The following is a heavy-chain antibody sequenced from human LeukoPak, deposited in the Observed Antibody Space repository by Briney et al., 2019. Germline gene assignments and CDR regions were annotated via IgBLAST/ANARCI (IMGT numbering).Heavy chain of an antibody. D-gene: IGHD6-13*01. CDR1: GFTFSSYA. J-gene: IGHJ4*02. CDR2: ISSNGGST. Sequence: GGSLRLSCAASGFTFSSYAMHWVRQAPGKGLEYVSAISSNGGSTYYANSVKGRFTISRDNSKNTLYLQMGSLRAEDMAVYYCASGAAASYWGQGTLVTVSS. V-gene: IGHV3-64*01. CDR3: ASGAAASY.